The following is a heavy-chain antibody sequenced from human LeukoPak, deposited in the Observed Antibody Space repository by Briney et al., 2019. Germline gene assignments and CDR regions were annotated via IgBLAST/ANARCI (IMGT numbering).Heavy chain of an antibody. CDR1: GGSISITTYY. Sequence: SETLSLTCTVSGGSISITTYYWGWIRQPPGKGLEWIGTIYFSGSTYYNPFLKRRVTISVDTSKNQFSLTMSSVTAADTAVYYCANLGYYNYGMDVWGQGTTVTVSS. V-gene: IGHV4-39*01. CDR3: ANLGYYNYGMDV. CDR2: IYFSGST. J-gene: IGHJ6*02.